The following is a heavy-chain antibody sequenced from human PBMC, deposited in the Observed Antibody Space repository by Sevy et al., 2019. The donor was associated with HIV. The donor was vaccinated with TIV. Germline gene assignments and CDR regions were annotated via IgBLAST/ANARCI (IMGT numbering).Heavy chain of an antibody. CDR3: ANLALSAGVTTVHY. Sequence: GGSLRLSCAASGFTFSSYAMSWVRQAPGKGLEWVSAISRSGGSTYYVDSVKGRLPISGDNFKNTLYLQMNSLRAEETAVYYFANLALSAGVTTVHYWGQGTLVTVSS. D-gene: IGHD5-18*01. CDR2: ISRSGGST. CDR1: GFTFSSYA. V-gene: IGHV3-23*01. J-gene: IGHJ4*02.